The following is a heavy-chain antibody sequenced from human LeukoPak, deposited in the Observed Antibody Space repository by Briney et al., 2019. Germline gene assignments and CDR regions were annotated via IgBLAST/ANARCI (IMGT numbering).Heavy chain of an antibody. CDR3: ARLGEDRADYYMDV. CDR2: IYYSGST. D-gene: IGHD3-16*01. CDR1: GGSISSYY. J-gene: IGHJ6*03. Sequence: PSETLSLTCTVSGGSISSYYWSWIRQPPGKGLEWIGYIYYSGSTNYKPSLKSRVTISVDTSQNQFSLKLSSVTAADTAVYYCARLGEDRADYYMDVWGKGTTVTVSS. V-gene: IGHV4-59*01.